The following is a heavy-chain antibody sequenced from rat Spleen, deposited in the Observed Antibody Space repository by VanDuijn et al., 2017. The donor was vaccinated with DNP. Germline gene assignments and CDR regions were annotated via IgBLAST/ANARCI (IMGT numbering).Heavy chain of an antibody. V-gene: IGHV3-1*01. CDR3: ARSQRRVSQSPPYYYAMDA. D-gene: IGHD1-11*01. CDR2: ISYSGRT. CDR1: GYSITSNY. Sequence: EVQLQESGSGLVKPSQSLSLTCSVTGYSITSNYWGWIRQFPGNKMEYIGHISYSGRTDYNPSLKSRISITRDTSKNQFFLQVNSVTTEDTATSYCARSQRRVSQSPPYYYAMDAWGQGTSVTVSS. J-gene: IGHJ4*01.